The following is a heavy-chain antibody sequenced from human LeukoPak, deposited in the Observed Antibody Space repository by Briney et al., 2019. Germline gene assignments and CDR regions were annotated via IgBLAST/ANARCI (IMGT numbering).Heavy chain of an antibody. CDR1: GFTVSRNY. CDR3: ARESDILTGYPFDY. V-gene: IGHV3-66*01. D-gene: IGHD3-9*01. CDR2: IYSGGST. J-gene: IGHJ4*02. Sequence: GSLRLSCAASGFTVSRNYMNWVRQAPGKGLEWVSVIYSGGSTYYADSVKGRFTISRDDSKKTVYLQMNSLRAEDTAVYYCARESDILTGYPFDYWGQGTLVTVSS.